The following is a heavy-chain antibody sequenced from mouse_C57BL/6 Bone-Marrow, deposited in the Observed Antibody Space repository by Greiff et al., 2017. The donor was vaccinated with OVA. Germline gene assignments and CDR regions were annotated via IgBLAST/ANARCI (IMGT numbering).Heavy chain of an antibody. V-gene: IGHV1-81*01. D-gene: IGHD2-5*01. CDR2: IYPRSGNT. J-gene: IGHJ1*03. CDR3: ARSYYSNYWYFDV. Sequence: QVQLKESGAELARPGASVKLSCKASGYTFTSYGISWVKQRTGQGLEWIGEIYPRSGNTYTNEKFKGKATLTADKSSSTAYMELRSLTSEDSAVYFCARSYYSNYWYFDVWGTGTTVTVSS. CDR1: GYTFTSYG.